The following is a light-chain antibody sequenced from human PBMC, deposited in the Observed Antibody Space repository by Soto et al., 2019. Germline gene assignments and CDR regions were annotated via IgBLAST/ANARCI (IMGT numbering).Light chain of an antibody. V-gene: IGKV3-20*01. CDR2: GAS. J-gene: IGKJ1*01. CDR3: QQHGSSPPSWT. Sequence: ETVLTQSPGTLSLSPGERATLFCRASQSVSSSYLAWYQQKPGQAPSLVIFGASSRATGIPDRFSGSGSGTEFTLTISRLEPEDFAVYYCQQHGSSPPSWTFGQGTKVEIK. CDR1: QSVSSSY.